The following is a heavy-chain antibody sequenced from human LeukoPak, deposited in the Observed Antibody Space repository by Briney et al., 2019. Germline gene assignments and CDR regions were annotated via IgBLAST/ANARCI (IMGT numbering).Heavy chain of an antibody. V-gene: IGHV3-7*01. CDR2: IKEDGSGK. CDR3: ARDASRGFDY. CDR1: GFTFSRFW. Sequence: GGSLRLSCAASGFTFSRFWMTWVRQAPGKGPKWVANIKEDGSGKYYVDSVKGRFTISKDNAKNSVFLQMNSLRVEDTAIYYCARDASRGFDYWGQGTLVTVSS. D-gene: IGHD2-2*01. J-gene: IGHJ4*02.